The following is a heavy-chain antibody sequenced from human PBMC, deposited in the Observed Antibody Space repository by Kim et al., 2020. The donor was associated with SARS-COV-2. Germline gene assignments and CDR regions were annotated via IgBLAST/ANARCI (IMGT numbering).Heavy chain of an antibody. D-gene: IGHD3-10*01. J-gene: IGHJ5*02. V-gene: IGHV4-59*11. CDR2: IYYTGSL. Sequence: SETLSLTCTVSGGSISGHYWSWFRQPPGKGLEWIGYIYYTGSLNYNPSLKSRVTLSVDTSKNQFSLKLTSVTAADTAIYYCARLHYYRSEEFDPWGQGTLVTVSS. CDR1: GGSISGHY. CDR3: ARLHYYRSEEFDP.